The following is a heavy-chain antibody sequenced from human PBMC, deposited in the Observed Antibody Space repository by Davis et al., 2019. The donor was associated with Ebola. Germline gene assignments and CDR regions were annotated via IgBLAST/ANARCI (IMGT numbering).Heavy chain of an antibody. CDR1: GGSFSGYY. CDR3: ARHGFAFHFDY. D-gene: IGHD3-3*02. V-gene: IGHV4-34*01. Sequence: MPSETLSLTCTIYGGSFSGYYWSWIRQPPGKGLEWLGEVSHSGYSNYNPSLKSRVTISVDTSKNQFSLKLSSVTAADTAVYYCARHGFAFHFDYWGQGTLVTVSS. J-gene: IGHJ4*02. CDR2: VSHSGYS.